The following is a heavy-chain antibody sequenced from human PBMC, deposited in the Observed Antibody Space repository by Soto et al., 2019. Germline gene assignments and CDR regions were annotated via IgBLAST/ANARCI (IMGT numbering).Heavy chain of an antibody. CDR2: IYYSGST. V-gene: IGHV4-59*01. D-gene: IGHD4-4*01. J-gene: IGHJ1*01. CDR3: AADMKDYIPYLQH. CDR1: GGSISSYD. Sequence: SETLSLTCTVSGGSISSYDWSWIRQPPGKGLEWIGYIYYSGSTNYNPSLKSRVTISVDTSKNQFSLKLSSVTAADTAVYYCAADMKDYIPYLQHWGQGALVTVSS.